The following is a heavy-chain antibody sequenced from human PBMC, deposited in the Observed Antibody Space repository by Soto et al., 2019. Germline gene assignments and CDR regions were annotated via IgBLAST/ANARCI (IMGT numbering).Heavy chain of an antibody. V-gene: IGHV3-23*01. Sequence: PGGSLRLSCAASGLTFSGYAMNWVRQAPGKGLECVSAISGSGGRTYYGDSVKGRFTISRDNSKNTLYLQMNSLRAEDTAVYYCAKDRSSSTIHAFDIWGQGTMVTVSS. D-gene: IGHD2-2*01. CDR2: ISGSGGRT. J-gene: IGHJ3*02. CDR3: AKDRSSSTIHAFDI. CDR1: GLTFSGYA.